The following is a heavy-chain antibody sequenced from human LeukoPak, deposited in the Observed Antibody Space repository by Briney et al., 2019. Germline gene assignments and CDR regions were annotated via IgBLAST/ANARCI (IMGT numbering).Heavy chain of an antibody. CDR1: GFTVSNSH. Sequence: PGGSLRLSCAASGFTVSNSHMNWVRQAPGKGLEWVSVIYSSGSTYYADSVKGRFTISRDNSKNTVYLQMSGLRAEDTAVYYCARDIGGSYTPGDYWGQGTLVIASS. J-gene: IGHJ4*02. V-gene: IGHV3-53*01. D-gene: IGHD1-26*01. CDR2: IYSSGST. CDR3: ARDIGGSYTPGDY.